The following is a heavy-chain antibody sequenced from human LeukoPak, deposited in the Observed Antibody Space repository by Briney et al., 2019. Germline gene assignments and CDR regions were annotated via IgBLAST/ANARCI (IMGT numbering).Heavy chain of an antibody. CDR3: ARDRGYYYDSSLDY. D-gene: IGHD3-22*01. V-gene: IGHV3-48*04. Sequence: RGSLRLSCAASGFTFNTYTMNWVRKAPGKGLEWVSYISGSSGIIDYADSVRGRFTISRDNAKNSLYLQMNSLRAEDTAVYYCARDRGYYYDSSLDYWGQGTLVTVSS. J-gene: IGHJ4*02. CDR1: GFTFNTYT. CDR2: ISGSSGII.